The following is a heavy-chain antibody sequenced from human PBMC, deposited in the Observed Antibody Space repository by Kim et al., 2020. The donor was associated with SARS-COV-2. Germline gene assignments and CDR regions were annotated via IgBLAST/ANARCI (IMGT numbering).Heavy chain of an antibody. D-gene: IGHD1-26*01. CDR2: ISAYNGNT. CDR3: ARATSGSYSADYYYGMDV. V-gene: IGHV1-18*01. CDR1: GYTFTSYG. J-gene: IGHJ6*02. Sequence: ASVKVSCKASGYTFTSYGISWVRQAPGQGLEWMGWISAYNGNTNYAQKLQGRVTMTTDTSTSTAYMELRSLRSDDTAVYYCARATSGSYSADYYYGMDVWGQGTTVTVSS.